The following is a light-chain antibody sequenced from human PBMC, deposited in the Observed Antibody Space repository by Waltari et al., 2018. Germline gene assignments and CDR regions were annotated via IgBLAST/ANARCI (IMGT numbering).Light chain of an antibody. CDR1: VLGDNS. Sequence: SYELTQPPSVSVSPGQTATTTCSGHVLGDNSASWYQQKSGQSPVLVIYRDNQRPSGFPERFSGSSSGNTATLTVSGTQGMDEADYYCQAWDNSNVIFGGGTKLTVL. CDR3: QAWDNSNVI. CDR2: RDN. V-gene: IGLV3-1*01. J-gene: IGLJ2*01.